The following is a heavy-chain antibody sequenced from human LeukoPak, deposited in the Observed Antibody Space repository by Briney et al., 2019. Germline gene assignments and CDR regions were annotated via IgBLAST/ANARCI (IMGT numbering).Heavy chain of an antibody. Sequence: GGSLRLSCAASGFTFSSYSMNWVRQAPGKGLDWVSSISSSSSYIYYADSVKGRFTIPRDNAKNSLYLQMNSLRAEDTAVYYCAREYTMVRGVIAYYYGMDVWGQGTTVTVSS. J-gene: IGHJ6*02. CDR3: AREYTMVRGVIAYYYGMDV. CDR1: GFTFSSYS. CDR2: ISSSSSYI. V-gene: IGHV3-21*01. D-gene: IGHD3-10*01.